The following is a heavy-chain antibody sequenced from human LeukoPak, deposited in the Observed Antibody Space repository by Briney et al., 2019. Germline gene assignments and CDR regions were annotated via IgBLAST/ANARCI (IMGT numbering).Heavy chain of an antibody. CDR3: ARGRSGGYVDY. CDR1: GLRVSTHG. CDR2: IWYDGTNK. V-gene: IGHV3-33*01. J-gene: IGHJ4*02. D-gene: IGHD2-8*02. Sequence: GKSLRLSCAASGLRVSTHGMHWVRQAPGKGLEWVAVIWYDGTNKYYADSVKGRFTISRDNAENSLYLQMNSLRAEDTAVYYCARGRSGGYVDYWGQGTLVTVSS.